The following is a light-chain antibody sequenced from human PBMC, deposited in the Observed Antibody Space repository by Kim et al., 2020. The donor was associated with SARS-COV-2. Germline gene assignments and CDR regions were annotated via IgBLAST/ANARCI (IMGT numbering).Light chain of an antibody. CDR3: CSYAGSYTWV. CDR1: SSDVGGYDY. J-gene: IGLJ3*02. CDR2: DVS. V-gene: IGLV2-11*01. Sequence: QSALTQPRSVSGSPGQSVTISCTGTSSDVGGYDYVSWYQHHPGKAPKLLIYDVSEWPSGVPDRFSGSKSGNTASLTISGFQADDEADYYCCSYAGSYTWVFGGGTQLTVL.